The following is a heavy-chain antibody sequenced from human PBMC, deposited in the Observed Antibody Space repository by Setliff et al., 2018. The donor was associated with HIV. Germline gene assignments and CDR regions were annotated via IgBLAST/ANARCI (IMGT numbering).Heavy chain of an antibody. D-gene: IGHD5-12*01. Sequence: PSETLSLTCSVSGVSIRTYYWSWVRQVPGKGPEWIGNAYYGGSTDYNTYNPSLKSRVTVIIDIYKNQMSLNLRSVTAADTAVYYCARASWLVAVRFFDFWGQGTLVTVSS. J-gene: IGHJ4*02. V-gene: IGHV4-59*01. CDR3: ARASWLVAVRFFDF. CDR2: AYYGGSTDYN. CDR1: GVSIRTYY.